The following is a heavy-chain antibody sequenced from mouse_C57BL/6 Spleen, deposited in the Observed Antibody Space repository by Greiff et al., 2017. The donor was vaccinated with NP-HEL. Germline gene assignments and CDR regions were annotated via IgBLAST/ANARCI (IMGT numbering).Heavy chain of an antibody. CDR3: ARDGYYDYAMDY. D-gene: IGHD2-3*01. V-gene: IGHV1-55*01. CDR2: IYPGSGST. CDR1: GYTFTSYW. J-gene: IGHJ4*01. Sequence: VQLQQSGAELVKPGASVKMSCKASGYTFTSYWITWVKQRPGQGLEWIGDIYPGSGSTNYNEKFKSKATLTVDTSSSTAYMQLSSLTSEDSAVYYCARDGYYDYAMDYWGQGTSVTVSS.